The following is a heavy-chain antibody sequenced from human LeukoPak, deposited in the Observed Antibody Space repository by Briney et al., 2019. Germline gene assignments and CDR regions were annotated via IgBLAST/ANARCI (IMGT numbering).Heavy chain of an antibody. CDR1: GGSISSGSYY. Sequence: PSQTLSLTCTVSGGSISSGSYYWSWIRQPAGKGLEWIGRIYTSGSTYYNPSLKSRVTISVDTSKNQFSLKLSSVTAADTAVYYCARDPTSGYANLELRYFDWLLYSNYYYYMDVWGKGTTVTVSS. V-gene: IGHV4-61*02. CDR2: IYTSGST. D-gene: IGHD3-9*01. J-gene: IGHJ6*03. CDR3: ARDPTSGYANLELRYFDWLLYSNYYYYMDV.